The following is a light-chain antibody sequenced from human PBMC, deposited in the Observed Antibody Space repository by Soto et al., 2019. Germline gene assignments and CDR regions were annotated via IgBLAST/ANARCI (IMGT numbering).Light chain of an antibody. CDR1: QSVSSN. CDR3: QQYNNWPQT. Sequence: EIVITQSPATLSVSPGERAAFSCSAIQSVSSNLAWYQQKPGQAPRLLIYGASIRETGIPARFSGSGAGTDFTLTITSLQSEDVEVDYCQQYNNWPQTFGQGTKVDIK. V-gene: IGKV3D-15*01. J-gene: IGKJ1*01. CDR2: GAS.